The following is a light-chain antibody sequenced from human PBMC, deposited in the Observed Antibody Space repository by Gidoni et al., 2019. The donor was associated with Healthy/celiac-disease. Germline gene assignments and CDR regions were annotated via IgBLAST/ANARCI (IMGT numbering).Light chain of an antibody. Sequence: EIVLTQSPATLSLSPGERATLSCRASQSVSSYLAWYHQKPGQAPRLLIDDAANRATGIPARFSGSGSGTDFTLTISSLEPEEFAVYDCQEGSRFGQGTKLEIK. CDR3: QEGSR. V-gene: IGKV3-11*01. J-gene: IGKJ2*01. CDR2: DAA. CDR1: QSVSSY.